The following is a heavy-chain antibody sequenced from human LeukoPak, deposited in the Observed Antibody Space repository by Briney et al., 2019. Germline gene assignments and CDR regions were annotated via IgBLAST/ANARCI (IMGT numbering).Heavy chain of an antibody. Sequence: PGGSLRLSCGASGFTFSTYWMHWVRQAPGKGLVWVSRINPDGSVTVYADSVRGRFTVSRDNAKNTVYLQMSSLRAEDTAVYYCTKDFDAATGYWGQGTLVTVSP. V-gene: IGHV3-74*01. CDR2: INPDGSVT. D-gene: IGHD3-9*01. CDR3: TKDFDAATGY. J-gene: IGHJ4*02. CDR1: GFTFSTYW.